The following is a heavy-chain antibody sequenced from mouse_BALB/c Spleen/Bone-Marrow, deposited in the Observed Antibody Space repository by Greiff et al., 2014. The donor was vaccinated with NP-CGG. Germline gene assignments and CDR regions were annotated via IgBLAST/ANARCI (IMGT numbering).Heavy chain of an antibody. Sequence: DVQLQESGPGPVKPSQSLSLTCTVTGYSITDVYAWNWIRQFPGNKLEWLGYISYSGSTSYTPSLKSRISITRDTSKNQFFLQLSSVTTEDTATYYCARGHYYGYGYFDVWGAGTTVTVSS. CDR2: ISYSGST. CDR1: GYSITDVYA. V-gene: IGHV3-2*02. CDR3: ARGHYYGYGYFDV. D-gene: IGHD1-2*01. J-gene: IGHJ1*01.